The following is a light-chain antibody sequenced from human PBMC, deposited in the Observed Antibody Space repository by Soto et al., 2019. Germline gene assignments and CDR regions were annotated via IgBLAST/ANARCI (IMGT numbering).Light chain of an antibody. V-gene: IGLV2-11*01. CDR2: DVS. Sequence: SALAQPTSVSGSPGQSIAISCTGTSSYVGGYNYVSWHQQHPGKAPKVLIYDVSKRPSGVPDRFPGSKSGNTASLTISGLQAEDEADYYCCSYAGSYTFVVLGTGTKVTVL. CDR3: CSYAGSYTFVV. J-gene: IGLJ1*01. CDR1: SSYVGGYNY.